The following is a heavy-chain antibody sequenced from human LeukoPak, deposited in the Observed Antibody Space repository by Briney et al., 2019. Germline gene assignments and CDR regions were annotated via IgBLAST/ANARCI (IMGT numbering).Heavy chain of an antibody. D-gene: IGHD3-3*01. CDR1: GGSISSSNR. CDR2: IYHSGST. CDR3: ARANYDFWSDSATYFDY. Sequence: SETLSLTCAVSGGSISSSNRWSWVRQPPGKGLEWIGEIYHSGSTNYNPSLKSRVTISVDKSKNQFSLKLSSVSAADTAVYYCARANYDFWSDSATYFDYWGQGTLVTVSS. V-gene: IGHV4-4*02. J-gene: IGHJ4*02.